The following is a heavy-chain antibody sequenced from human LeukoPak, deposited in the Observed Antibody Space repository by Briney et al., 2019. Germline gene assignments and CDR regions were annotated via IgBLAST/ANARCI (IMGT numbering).Heavy chain of an antibody. Sequence: SETLSLTCTVSGGSISSYYWSWIRQPPGKGLEWIGYIYYSGGTNYNPSLKSRVTISVDTSKNQFSLKLSSVTAADTAVYYCARTGWYEASYYFDYWGQGTLVTVSS. V-gene: IGHV4-59*01. D-gene: IGHD6-19*01. CDR3: ARTGWYEASYYFDY. CDR2: IYYSGGT. CDR1: GGSISSYY. J-gene: IGHJ4*02.